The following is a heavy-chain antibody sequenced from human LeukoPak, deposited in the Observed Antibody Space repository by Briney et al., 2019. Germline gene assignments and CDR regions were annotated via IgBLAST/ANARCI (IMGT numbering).Heavy chain of an antibody. D-gene: IGHD3-10*02. CDR1: GFTFTSYA. CDR2: ISSSGSTI. V-gene: IGHV3-48*03. J-gene: IGHJ6*04. CDR3: AELGITMIGGV. Sequence: GGSLRLSCAASGFTFTSYAMSWVRQAPGKGLEWVSYISSSGSTIYYADSVKGRFTISRDNAKNSLYLQMNSLRAEDTAVYYCAELGITMIGGVWGKGTTVTISS.